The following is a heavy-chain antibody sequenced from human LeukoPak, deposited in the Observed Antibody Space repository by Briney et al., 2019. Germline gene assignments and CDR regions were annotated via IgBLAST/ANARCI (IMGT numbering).Heavy chain of an antibody. CDR2: INTDGSSA. J-gene: IGHJ4*02. CDR3: ARVGSGDY. CDR1: GFTFSNYW. D-gene: IGHD6-19*01. Sequence: PGGSLRLSCAASGFTFSNYWMPWVRQAPGKGLVWVSRINTDGSSASYADSVKGRFTVSRDNAKNTLYLQMNSLRADDTAVYYCARVGSGDYWGQGTLVTASS. V-gene: IGHV3-74*01.